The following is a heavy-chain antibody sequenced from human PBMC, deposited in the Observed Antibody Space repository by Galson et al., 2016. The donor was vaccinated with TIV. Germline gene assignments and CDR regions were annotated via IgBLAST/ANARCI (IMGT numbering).Heavy chain of an antibody. CDR3: AKGNSNHDREYLYFYYGMDV. J-gene: IGHJ6*02. CDR1: GFTFGHYA. D-gene: IGHD2/OR15-2a*01. Sequence: SLRLSCAASGFTFGHYAMTWVRQVPGKGLEWAAGISGSGYRTFYADSVKGRFPISRENSKNTLYLQMNSLRDEDPAVYYCAKGNSNHDREYLYFYYGMDVWGQGTTVTVSS. V-gene: IGHV3-23*01. CDR2: ISGSGYRT.